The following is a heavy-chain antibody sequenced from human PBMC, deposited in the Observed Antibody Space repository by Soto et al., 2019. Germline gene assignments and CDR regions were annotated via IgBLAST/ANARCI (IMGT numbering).Heavy chain of an antibody. CDR2: INHSGST. Sequence: KPSETLSLTCAVYGGSFSGYYCSWIRQPPWKGLEWIGEINHSGSTNYNPSLKSRVTISVDTSKKQFSLKLSSVTAADTAVYYCARGEVYVWGRYRTYWFDPLGQGTLVTVCS. V-gene: IGHV4-34*01. D-gene: IGHD3-16*02. CDR1: GGSFSGYY. J-gene: IGHJ5*02. CDR3: ARGEVYVWGRYRTYWFDP.